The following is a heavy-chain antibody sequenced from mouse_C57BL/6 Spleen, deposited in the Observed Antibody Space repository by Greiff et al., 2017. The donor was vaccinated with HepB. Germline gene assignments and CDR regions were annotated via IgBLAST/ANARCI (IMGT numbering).Heavy chain of an antibody. V-gene: IGHV1-55*01. J-gene: IGHJ4*01. D-gene: IGHD1-1*01. Sequence: QVQLQQPGAELVKPGASVKMSCKASGYTFTSYWITWVKQRPGQGLEWIGDIYPGSGSTNYNEKFKSKATLTVDTSSSTAYMQLSSLTSEDSAVYYCARSYGSGLYAMDYWGQGTSVTVSS. CDR3: ARSYGSGLYAMDY. CDR2: IYPGSGST. CDR1: GYTFTSYW.